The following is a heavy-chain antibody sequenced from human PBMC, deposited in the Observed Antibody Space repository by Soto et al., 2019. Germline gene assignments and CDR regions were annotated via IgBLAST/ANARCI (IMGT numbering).Heavy chain of an antibody. CDR3: ARDPFQVFGY. Sequence: EVQVVESGGGLVQPGGSLRLSCAASGFTVSNNYMSWVRQAPGKGLEWISVIFSDGSTYYADSVKGRFTISRDNSVNTLYLQINSLKAEDTAVYYCARDPFQVFGYWGQGTLVTVSS. V-gene: IGHV3-66*01. J-gene: IGHJ4*02. CDR1: GFTVSNNY. CDR2: IFSDGST.